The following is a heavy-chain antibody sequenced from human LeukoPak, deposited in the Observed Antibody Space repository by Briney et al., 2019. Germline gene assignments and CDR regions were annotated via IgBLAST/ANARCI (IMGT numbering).Heavy chain of an antibody. CDR1: GFTFSSSA. J-gene: IGHJ4*02. CDR2: ISASGGST. CDR3: ARLPTFYYDSSGYHYDY. Sequence: GGSLRLSCAASGFTFSSSAMSWVRQVPGKGLEWVSGISASGGSTSYADSVRGRFTISRDNSKNTLYVQMNSLRAEDTALYYCARLPTFYYDSSGYHYDYWGQGTLATVSS. V-gene: IGHV3-23*01. D-gene: IGHD3-22*01.